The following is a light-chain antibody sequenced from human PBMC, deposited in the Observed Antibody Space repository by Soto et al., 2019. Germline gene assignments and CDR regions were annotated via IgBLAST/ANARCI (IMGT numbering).Light chain of an antibody. J-gene: IGLJ1*01. Sequence: HSVLNQPSSLYGASLRAIAISFPGTSRDVGGYNSVSWYQQHPGKAPKLMIYDVTNRPSGVSNRFSGSKSGNTASLTISGLQAEDEADYYCSSYASGGTYVFGTGTKVTVL. CDR3: SSYASGGTYV. CDR1: SRDVGGYNS. CDR2: DVT. V-gene: IGLV2-14*01.